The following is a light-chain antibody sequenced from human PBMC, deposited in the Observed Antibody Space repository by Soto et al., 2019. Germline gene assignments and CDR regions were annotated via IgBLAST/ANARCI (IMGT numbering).Light chain of an antibody. Sequence: IQLTQSPSSLSASVGDRVTITCRASQGISSYLAWYQQKPGKAPKLLIYGASTLEGGVPFRFSGSVSGTDFTLIISSVQPEDFSTYYCQQLNTYPITFGQGTRLEIK. CDR3: QQLNTYPIT. J-gene: IGKJ5*01. CDR2: GAS. CDR1: QGISSY. V-gene: IGKV1-9*01.